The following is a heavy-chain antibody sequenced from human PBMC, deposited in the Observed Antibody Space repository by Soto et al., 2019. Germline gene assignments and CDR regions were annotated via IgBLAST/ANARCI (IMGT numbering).Heavy chain of an antibody. CDR1: GFTFSSYS. Sequence: PGGSLRLSCAASGFTFSSYSMNWVRQAPGKGLEWVSYISSSSSTIYYADSVKGRFTISRDNAKNSLYLQMNSLRAEDTAVYYCATSGRVGPFDYWGQGTLVTVSS. V-gene: IGHV3-48*01. CDR2: ISSSSSTI. D-gene: IGHD1-26*01. J-gene: IGHJ4*02. CDR3: ATSGRVGPFDY.